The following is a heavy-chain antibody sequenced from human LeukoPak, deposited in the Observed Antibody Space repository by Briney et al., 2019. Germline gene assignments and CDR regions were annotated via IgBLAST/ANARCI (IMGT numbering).Heavy chain of an antibody. Sequence: GGSLRLSCAASGFTFSSYGMHWVRQAPGKGLEWVAVISYDGSNKYYADSVKGRFTISRDNSKNTLYLQMNSLRAEDTAVYYCAKDRSLRGRGPFDYWGQGTLVTVSS. CDR1: GFTFSSYG. D-gene: IGHD3-10*01. J-gene: IGHJ4*02. CDR3: AKDRSLRGRGPFDY. CDR2: ISYDGSNK. V-gene: IGHV3-30*18.